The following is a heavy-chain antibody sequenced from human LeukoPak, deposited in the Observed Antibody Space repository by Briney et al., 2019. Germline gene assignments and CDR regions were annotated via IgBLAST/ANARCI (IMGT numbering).Heavy chain of an antibody. V-gene: IGHV3-23*01. CDR3: AKDQYIGDQLLGWFDP. D-gene: IGHD2-2*01. CDR1: GFTFSSYA. CDR2: ISGSGGST. J-gene: IGHJ5*02. Sequence: GGSLRLSCAASGFTFSSYAMSWVRQAPGKGLEWVSAISGSGGSTYYADSVKGRFTISRDNSKNTLYLQMNSLRAEDTAVYYCAKDQYIGDQLLGWFDPWGQGTLVTVSS.